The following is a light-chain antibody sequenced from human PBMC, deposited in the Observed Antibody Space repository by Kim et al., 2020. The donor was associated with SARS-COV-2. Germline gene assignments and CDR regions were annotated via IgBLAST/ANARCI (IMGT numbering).Light chain of an antibody. CDR2: DVT. V-gene: IGLV2-14*03. Sequence: QSALTQPASVSGSPGQSITISCTGTSSDVGGHNYVSWYQQHTGKAPKLMIYDVTNRPSGVSNRFSGSKSGNTASLTISGLQAEDEADYYCASFASSSIVVFGGGTRLTVL. J-gene: IGLJ2*01. CDR1: SSDVGGHNY. CDR3: ASFASSSIVV.